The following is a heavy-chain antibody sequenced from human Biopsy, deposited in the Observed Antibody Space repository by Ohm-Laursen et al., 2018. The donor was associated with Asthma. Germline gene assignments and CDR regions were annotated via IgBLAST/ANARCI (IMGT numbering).Heavy chain of an antibody. Sequence: ESSVKVSCKASGYPFTDYYVHWVRQAPGQGLEWMGRIDPNSGGTHYAQKFQGRVTLTRETSISTAYMELSGLRSDDTAVYFCARAGGSCYSGGGDCYPMFALWGQGTLVTVSS. J-gene: IGHJ4*02. D-gene: IGHD2-15*01. CDR3: ARAGGSCYSGGGDCYPMFAL. CDR2: IDPNSGGT. CDR1: GYPFTDYY. V-gene: IGHV1-2*06.